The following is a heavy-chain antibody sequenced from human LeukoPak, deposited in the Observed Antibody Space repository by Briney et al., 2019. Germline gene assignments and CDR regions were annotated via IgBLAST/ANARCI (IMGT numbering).Heavy chain of an antibody. D-gene: IGHD5-12*01. J-gene: IGHJ4*02. CDR1: GYTFTSYG. Sequence: ASVKVSCKASGYTFTSYGISWVRQAPGQGLEWMGWISGYNGNTNYAQNLQGRVTMTTDTYTSTAYMELRSLGSDDTAVYYCATDSGYSAYEGFDYWGQGTLVTVSS. V-gene: IGHV1-18*01. CDR2: ISGYNGNT. CDR3: ATDSGYSAYEGFDY.